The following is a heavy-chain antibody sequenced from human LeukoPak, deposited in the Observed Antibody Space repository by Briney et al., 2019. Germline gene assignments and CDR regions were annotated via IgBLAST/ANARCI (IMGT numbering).Heavy chain of an antibody. CDR2: IYHSGST. D-gene: IGHD6-13*01. CDR1: GGSISSGGYY. Sequence: PSQTLSLTCTVSGGSISSGGYYWSWIRQPPGKGLEWIGYIYHSGSTYYNPSLKSRVTISVDRSKNQFSLKLSSVTAADTAVYYCARGTGYSSSFDYWGQGTLVTVSS. V-gene: IGHV4-30-2*01. J-gene: IGHJ4*02. CDR3: ARGTGYSSSFDY.